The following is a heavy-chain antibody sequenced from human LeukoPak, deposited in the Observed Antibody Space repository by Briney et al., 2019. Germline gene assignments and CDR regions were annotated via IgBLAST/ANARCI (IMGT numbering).Heavy chain of an antibody. V-gene: IGHV4-31*03. D-gene: IGHD5-12*01. Sequence: SETLSLTCTVSCGSISSGGYYWSWIRQHPGKGLEWIGYIYYSGSTYYNPSLKSRVTISVDTSKNQFSLKLSSVTAADTAVYYCARAPPPQDIVAPGAAFDIWGQGTMVTVSS. J-gene: IGHJ3*02. CDR3: ARAPPPQDIVAPGAAFDI. CDR1: CGSISSGGYY. CDR2: IYYSGST.